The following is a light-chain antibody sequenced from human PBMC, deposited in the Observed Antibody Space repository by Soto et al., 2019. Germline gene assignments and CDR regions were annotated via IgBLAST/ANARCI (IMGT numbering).Light chain of an antibody. CDR3: QHYGSLVLT. CDR1: QSVSSTY. J-gene: IGKJ4*01. CDR2: GAS. Sequence: EIVLTQSPGTLSLSPGERATLSCRASQSVSSTYLAWYQQKPGPAPRLLIYGASSRATGIPDRFSGSGSGTDFTLTISRLEPEDFAVYYCQHYGSLVLTFGGGTKVEIK. V-gene: IGKV3-20*01.